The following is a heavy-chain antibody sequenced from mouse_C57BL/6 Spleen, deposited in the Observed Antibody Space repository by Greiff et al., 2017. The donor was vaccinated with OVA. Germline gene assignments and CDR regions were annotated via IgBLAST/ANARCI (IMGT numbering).Heavy chain of an antibody. Sequence: VQLQQPGAELVMPGASVKLSCKASGYTFTSYWMHWVKQRPGPGLEWIGEIDPSDSYTNYNQKFKGKSTLTVDKSSSTAFMQLNSLTSEDSAVYYCARGYSKLNAMDYWGQGTSVTVSS. CDR2: IDPSDSYT. CDR3: ARGYSKLNAMDY. V-gene: IGHV1-69*01. CDR1: GYTFTSYW. J-gene: IGHJ4*01. D-gene: IGHD2-5*01.